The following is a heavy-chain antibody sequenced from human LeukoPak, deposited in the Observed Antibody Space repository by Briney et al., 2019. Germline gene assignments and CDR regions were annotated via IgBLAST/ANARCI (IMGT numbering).Heavy chain of an antibody. CDR1: EFTFSSYA. CDR3: AKHSGSYLYYFDY. J-gene: IGHJ4*02. Sequence: GASLRLSCAASEFTFSSYAMSWVRQAPGKGLEWVSAISGSGGSTYYADSVKGRFTISRDNSKNTLYLQMNSLRAEDTAVYYCAKHSGSYLYYFDYWGQGTLVTVSS. CDR2: ISGSGGST. D-gene: IGHD1-26*01. V-gene: IGHV3-23*01.